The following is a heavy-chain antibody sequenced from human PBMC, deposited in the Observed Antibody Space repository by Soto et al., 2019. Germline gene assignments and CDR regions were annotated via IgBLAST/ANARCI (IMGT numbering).Heavy chain of an antibody. V-gene: IGHV4-31*03. CDR1: GGSISSGGYY. CDR2: IYYSGST. CDR3: ARVPEGTSIAYYFDY. D-gene: IGHD6-6*01. Sequence: QVQLQESGPGLVKPSQTLSLTCTVSGGSISSGGYYWSWIRQHPGKGLEWIGYIYYSGSTYYNPSLKRRVTISVDTSKNQCSLKLSSVTAADTAVYYCARVPEGTSIAYYFDYWGQGTLVTVSS. J-gene: IGHJ4*02.